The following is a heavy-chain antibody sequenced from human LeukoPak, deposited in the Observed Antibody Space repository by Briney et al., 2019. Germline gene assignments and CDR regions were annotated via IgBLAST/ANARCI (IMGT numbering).Heavy chain of an antibody. CDR1: GFTFSSYG. Sequence: PGRSLRLSCAASGFTFSSYGMHWVRQAPGKGLEWVAVISYDGSNKYYADSVKSRFTISRDNSKNTLYLQMNSLRAEDTAVYYCAKDGSSGWYSCYFDYWGQGTLVTVSS. CDR3: AKDGSSGWYSCYFDY. V-gene: IGHV3-30*18. J-gene: IGHJ4*02. CDR2: ISYDGSNK. D-gene: IGHD6-19*01.